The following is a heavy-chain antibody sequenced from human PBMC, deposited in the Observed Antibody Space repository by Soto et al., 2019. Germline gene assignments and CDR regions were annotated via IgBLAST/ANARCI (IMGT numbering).Heavy chain of an antibody. CDR2: ISWNSDNI. D-gene: IGHD3-9*01. J-gene: IGHJ3*01. CDR1: GFTFDDYP. V-gene: IGHV3-9*01. Sequence: EVQLVESGGDLVQPGRSLRLSCAASGFTFDDYPMHWVRQAPGKGLEWVSGISWNSDNIGYADSVKGRFTISRDNAKKSLYLQMSGLRAEDTALYFCVKDGLTGTFGLVYDGVNGWGRGTMVTVSS. CDR3: VKDGLTGTFGLVYDGVNG.